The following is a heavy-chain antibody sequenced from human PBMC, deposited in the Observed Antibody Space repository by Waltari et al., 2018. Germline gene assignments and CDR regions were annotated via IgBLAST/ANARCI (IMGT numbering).Heavy chain of an antibody. CDR3: AKDDYGDEYFQH. D-gene: IGHD4-17*01. Sequence: QVHLVESGGDVGQPGRSLRLSCSASGYIISAYAMHWVRQAPGKGLEWVALISYDGMNTKYTSSVEGRFTISRDNTKNTLCLQMNSLRVDDTAVYYCAKDDYGDEYFQHWGQGTLLIVSS. CDR2: ISYDGMNT. J-gene: IGHJ1*01. V-gene: IGHV3-30*18. CDR1: GYIISAYA.